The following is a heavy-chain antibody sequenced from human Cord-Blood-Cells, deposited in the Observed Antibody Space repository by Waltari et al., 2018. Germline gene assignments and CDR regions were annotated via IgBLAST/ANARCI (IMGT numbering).Heavy chain of an antibody. CDR3: AIPGYCSGGSCYSEYFQH. Sequence: EVQLLESGGGLVQPGGSLRLSCAASGFTFSSYSISWVRQAPGKGLEWVSAVSGSGGSTYYADSVKSQFTISRDNSKNTLYLQMNSLRAEDTAVYYCAIPGYCSGGSCYSEYFQHWGQGTLVTVSS. J-gene: IGHJ1*01. CDR2: VSGSGGST. V-gene: IGHV3-23*01. CDR1: GFTFSSYS. D-gene: IGHD2-15*01.